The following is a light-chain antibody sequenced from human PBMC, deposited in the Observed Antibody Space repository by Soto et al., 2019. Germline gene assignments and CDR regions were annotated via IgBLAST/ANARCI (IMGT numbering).Light chain of an antibody. Sequence: QSVLTQPASGSGSPGQTITISCTGTSSDVGRYNTVSWYQHHPGKAPKLIIYEVTHRPAGISDRFSASKSGNTASLTISGLQAEDEADYYCNSLRVNHLYVFGSGTKVTVL. CDR3: NSLRVNHLYV. V-gene: IGLV2-14*01. J-gene: IGLJ1*01. CDR1: SSDVGRYNT. CDR2: EVT.